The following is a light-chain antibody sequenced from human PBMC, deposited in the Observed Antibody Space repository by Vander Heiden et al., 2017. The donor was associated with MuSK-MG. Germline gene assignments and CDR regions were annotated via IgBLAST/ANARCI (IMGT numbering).Light chain of an antibody. V-gene: IGKV3-15*01. CDR3: QQYNNWPYT. Sequence: EIVMTQSPATLSVSPGERATLSCRASQSVSNNLAWYQQKPGQAPRLLIHGASTRATGIPARFSGSGSGTEFTLTISSLQSEDFAVYYCQQYNNWPYTFGQGTKLXIK. CDR1: QSVSNN. J-gene: IGKJ2*01. CDR2: GAS.